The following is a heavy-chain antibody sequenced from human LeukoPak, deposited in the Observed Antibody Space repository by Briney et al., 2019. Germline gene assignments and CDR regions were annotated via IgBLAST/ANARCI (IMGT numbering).Heavy chain of an antibody. J-gene: IGHJ4*02. CDR2: IIPIFGTA. V-gene: IGHV1-69*05. Sequence: SVKVSCKASVGTFSSYAISWVRQAPGQGLEWMGGIIPIFGTANYAQKFQGRVTITTDESTSTAYMELSSLRSEDTAVYYCASRYYDILTGYYNWGFFDYWGQGTLVTVSS. D-gene: IGHD3-9*01. CDR1: VGTFSSYA. CDR3: ASRYYDILTGYYNWGFFDY.